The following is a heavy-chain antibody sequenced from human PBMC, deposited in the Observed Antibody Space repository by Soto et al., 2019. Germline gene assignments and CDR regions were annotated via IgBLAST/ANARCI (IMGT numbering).Heavy chain of an antibody. J-gene: IGHJ6*02. V-gene: IGHV5-51*01. D-gene: IGHD1-26*01. CDR2: IYPGYSDT. Sequence: GESLKISCKGSGYSFTSYWIGWVRQMPGKGLEWMGIIYPGYSDTRYSPSFQGQVTISADKSISTAYLQWSSLKASDAAMYYCARRRGSGSYYYGMDVWGQGTTVTVSS. CDR1: GYSFTSYW. CDR3: ARRRGSGSYYYGMDV.